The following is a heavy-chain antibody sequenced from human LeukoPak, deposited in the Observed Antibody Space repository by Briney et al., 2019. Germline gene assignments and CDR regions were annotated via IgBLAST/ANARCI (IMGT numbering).Heavy chain of an antibody. CDR2: VNPKNGGT. V-gene: IGHV1-2*02. J-gene: IGHJ4*02. CDR3: ARESSGGSYYAY. D-gene: IGHD1-26*01. Sequence: ASVKVSCKASGYTFDAYYIHWVRQAPGQGLEWMGWVNPKNGGTNYAQKFQGRVTMTRDTSISTLYMELSRLESDDTAIYYCARESSGGSYYAYWGQGTLVTVSA. CDR1: GYTFDAYY.